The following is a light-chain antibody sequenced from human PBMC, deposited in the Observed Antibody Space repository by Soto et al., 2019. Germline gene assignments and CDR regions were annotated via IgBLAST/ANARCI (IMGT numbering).Light chain of an antibody. Sequence: EIQMTQSPSTLSASVGDRVTITCRASQSISSWLAWYQQTPGKAPKLLIYDASRLESGLPSWFSGSGAGTEFTLTISSLQPDYFATYYWQQYNSYPGTFGQGTKVDIK. V-gene: IGKV1-5*01. CDR1: QSISSW. CDR3: QQYNSYPGT. CDR2: DAS. J-gene: IGKJ1*01.